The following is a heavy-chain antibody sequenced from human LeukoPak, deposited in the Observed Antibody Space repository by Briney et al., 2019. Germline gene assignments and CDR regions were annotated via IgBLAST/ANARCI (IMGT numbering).Heavy chain of an antibody. D-gene: IGHD6-19*01. J-gene: IGHJ3*02. CDR3: ARGLQETLAWLKALSAFDI. CDR2: ISAYNGNT. Sequence: ASVKVSCKASGYTFTSYGISWVRQAPGQGLEWMGWISAYNGNTNYAQKLQGRVTMSTDTSTSKGYMELRSLRSDDTAVYYCARGLQETLAWLKALSAFDIWGQGTMVTVSS. CDR1: GYTFTSYG. V-gene: IGHV1-18*01.